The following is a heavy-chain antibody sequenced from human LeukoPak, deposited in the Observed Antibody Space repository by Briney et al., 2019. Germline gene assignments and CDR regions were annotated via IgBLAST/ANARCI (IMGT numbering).Heavy chain of an antibody. CDR2: INHSGST. D-gene: IGHD2-15*01. CDR1: GGSISSYY. CDR3: ASTLYFSGGSCYRNYYYYYMDV. J-gene: IGHJ6*03. Sequence: PSETLSLTCTVSGGSISSYYWSWIRQPPGKGLEWIGEINHSGSTNYNPSLKSRVAISVDTSKNQFSLKLSSVTAADTAVYYCASTLYFSGGSCYRNYYYYYMDVWGKGTTVTVSS. V-gene: IGHV4-34*01.